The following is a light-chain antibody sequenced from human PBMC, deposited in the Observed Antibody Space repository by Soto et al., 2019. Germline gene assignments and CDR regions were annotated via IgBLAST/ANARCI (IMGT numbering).Light chain of an antibody. V-gene: IGKV3-15*01. J-gene: IGKJ1*01. CDR1: QSVSSR. CDR2: DAS. CDR3: RHYNNWSPYT. Sequence: EIVMTQSPATLSVSPGERATLSCRASQSVSSRLAWYQQKRGQAPRLLIYDASTRATGILARFSGSGSGTEFNLTISSLQSEDFAIYYCRHYNNWSPYTFGQGTRVEIK.